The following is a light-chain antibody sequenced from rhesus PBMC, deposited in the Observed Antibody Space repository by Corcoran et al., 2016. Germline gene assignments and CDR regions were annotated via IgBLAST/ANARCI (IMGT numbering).Light chain of an antibody. J-gene: IGKJ2*01. V-gene: IGKV1-22*01. Sequence: DIQMTQSPSSLSASVGDTVTITCRASQSISSWLDWYQQKPGKAPKLLIYKASSLQSGVPSRFSGSGSGTDFPLTISRLQPEDFATYYCLQYNSSPYSFGQGTKVEIK. CDR2: KAS. CDR3: LQYNSSPYS. CDR1: QSISSW.